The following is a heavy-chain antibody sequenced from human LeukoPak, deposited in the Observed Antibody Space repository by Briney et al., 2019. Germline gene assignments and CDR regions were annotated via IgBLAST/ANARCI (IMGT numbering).Heavy chain of an antibody. V-gene: IGHV3-21*01. CDR1: GFTFSSYS. CDR2: ISSSSYI. D-gene: IGHD6-19*01. CDR3: ARDRRGGQWLYYYYMDV. Sequence: GGSLRLSCAASGFTFSSYSMNWVRQAPGKGLEWVSSISSSSYIYYADSAKGRFTISRDNAKNSLYLQMNSLRAEDTAVYYCARDRRGGQWLYYYYMDVWGKGTTVTVSS. J-gene: IGHJ6*03.